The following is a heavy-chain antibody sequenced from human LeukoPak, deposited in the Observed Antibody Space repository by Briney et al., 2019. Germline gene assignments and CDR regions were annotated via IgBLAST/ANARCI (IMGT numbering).Heavy chain of an antibody. D-gene: IGHD6-13*01. CDR3: ARRKIAAAALYY. Sequence: HPGGSLRLSCAASGFTFSSYAMRWVRQAPGKGLEWVSAISGSGGSTYYADSVKGRFTISRDNSKNTLYLQMSSRRAEDTAVYYCARRKIAAAALYYWGQGTVVSV. V-gene: IGHV3-23*01. J-gene: IGHJ4*02. CDR2: ISGSGGST. CDR1: GFTFSSYA.